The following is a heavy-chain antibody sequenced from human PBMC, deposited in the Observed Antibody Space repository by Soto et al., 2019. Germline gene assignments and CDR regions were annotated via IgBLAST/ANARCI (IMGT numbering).Heavy chain of an antibody. CDR2: IYHSGNT. J-gene: IGHJ4*02. CDR3: ARAARPSPFDC. Sequence: QMQLQESGPGLVKPSGTLSLTCGVSSGSIGSGLWWNWVRQPPGKGLEWIGEIYHSGNTNYNASLKSRVTISVDESKNQFSLKLTSVTAADTAVYFCARAARPSPFDCWGQGILVTVSS. D-gene: IGHD6-6*01. CDR1: SGSIGSGLW. V-gene: IGHV4-4*02.